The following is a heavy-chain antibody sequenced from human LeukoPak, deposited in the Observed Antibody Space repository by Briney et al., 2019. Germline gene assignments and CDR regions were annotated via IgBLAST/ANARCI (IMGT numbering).Heavy chain of an antibody. CDR1: GYTLTSYG. J-gene: IGHJ4*02. V-gene: IGHV1-18*01. CDR2: ISAYNGNT. CDR3: ARDLELWYPVGY. Sequence: ASVKVSCKASGYTLTSYGISWVRQAPGQGLEWMGWISAYNGNTNYAQKLQGRVTMTTDTSTSTAYMELRSLRSDDTAVYYCARDLELWYPVGYWGQGTLVTVSS. D-gene: IGHD5-18*01.